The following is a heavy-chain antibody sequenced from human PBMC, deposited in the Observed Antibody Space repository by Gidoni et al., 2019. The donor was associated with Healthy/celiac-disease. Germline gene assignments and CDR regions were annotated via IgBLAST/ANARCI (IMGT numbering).Heavy chain of an antibody. CDR3: ARERPYYDSSGYDYWYFDL. CDR1: GFTLRSYD. Sequence: EVQLVESGGGLVQPGGSLSLSCAAPGFTLRSYDMHWVRQATGKGLEWVSAIGTAGDTYYPGSVKGRFTISRENAKNSLYLQMNSLRAGDTAVYYCARERPYYDSSGYDYWYFDLWGRGTLVTVSS. J-gene: IGHJ2*01. D-gene: IGHD3-22*01. V-gene: IGHV3-13*01. CDR2: IGTAGDT.